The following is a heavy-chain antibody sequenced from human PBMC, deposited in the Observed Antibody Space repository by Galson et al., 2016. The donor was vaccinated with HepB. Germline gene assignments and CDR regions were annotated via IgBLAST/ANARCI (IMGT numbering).Heavy chain of an antibody. D-gene: IGHD1-26*01. J-gene: IGHJ6*03. Sequence: TLSLTCAVSGDSISRGGYSWSWIRQPPGKGLEWIGSIYHSGSTYYNPSLKSRITISVDRSNNQFSLKLTSVTAADTAVYYCARGGPHYYYYYMDVWGKGTTVTVSS. CDR1: GDSISRGGYS. CDR2: IYHSGST. CDR3: ARGGPHYYYYYMDV. V-gene: IGHV4-30-2*01.